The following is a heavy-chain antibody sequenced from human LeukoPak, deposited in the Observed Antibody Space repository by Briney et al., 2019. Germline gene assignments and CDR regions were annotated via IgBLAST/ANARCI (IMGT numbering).Heavy chain of an antibody. Sequence: SETLSLTCTVSGGSISSGGYYWSWIRQPPGKALEWIGYIYYSGSTYYNPSLKSRVTISVDTSKNQFSLKLSSVTAADTAVYYCARAQPGIFAPGGFSHWGQGTLVTVSS. V-gene: IGHV4-31*03. CDR1: GGSISSGGYY. D-gene: IGHD3-3*01. CDR3: ARAQPGIFAPGGFSH. CDR2: IYYSGST. J-gene: IGHJ4*02.